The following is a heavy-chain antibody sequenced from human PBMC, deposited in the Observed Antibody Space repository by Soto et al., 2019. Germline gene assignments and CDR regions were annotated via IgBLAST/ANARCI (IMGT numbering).Heavy chain of an antibody. V-gene: IGHV3-48*02. CDR3: ARRHSSGSYYFDY. D-gene: IGHD6-19*01. CDR1: GFTFSDYS. Sequence: PGGSLRLSCAASGFTFSDYSMNWVRQAPGRGLEWVSYISSSSTIYYADSVKGRFTISRDNAKNSLYLQMNSLRDEDTAVYYCARRHSSGSYYFDYWGQGTLVTVSS. CDR2: ISSSSTI. J-gene: IGHJ4*02.